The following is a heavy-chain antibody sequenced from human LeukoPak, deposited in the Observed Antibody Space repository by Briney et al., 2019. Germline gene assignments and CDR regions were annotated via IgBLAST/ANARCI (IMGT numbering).Heavy chain of an antibody. CDR3: ARGVFGYDFDY. CDR2: ISSSTIYM. D-gene: IGHD5-18*01. Sequence: GSLRLSCAASGFNFSSYSMNWVRPAPGKGLEWVSSISSSTIYMDYSDSVRGRFTISRDNAENSLYLQMNSLRAEDTAVYYCARGVFGYDFDYWGQGTLVTVSS. CDR1: GFNFSSYS. V-gene: IGHV3-21*01. J-gene: IGHJ4*02.